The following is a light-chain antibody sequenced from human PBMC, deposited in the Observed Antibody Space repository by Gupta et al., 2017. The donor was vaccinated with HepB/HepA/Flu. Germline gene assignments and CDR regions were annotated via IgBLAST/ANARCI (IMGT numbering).Light chain of an antibody. CDR2: WAS. CDR1: QSVLYSSNNKNY. CDR3: QQEDSIPSS. V-gene: IGKV4-1*01. Sequence: DIVMTQSPDSLAVSLGERATINCKSSQSVLYSSNNKNYLTWYQQKPGQPPKMLIYWASTRKSGVPDRFNGSGSGTDFTLTISSLQAEDVAVYHCQQEDSIPSSFGQGTKMEIK. J-gene: IGKJ2*04.